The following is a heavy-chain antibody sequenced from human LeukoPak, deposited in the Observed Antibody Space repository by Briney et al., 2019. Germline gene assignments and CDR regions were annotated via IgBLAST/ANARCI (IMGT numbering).Heavy chain of an antibody. J-gene: IGHJ4*02. CDR3: AKVGDLTLALGY. CDR1: GFSFSSYA. CDR2: ISGSGGST. V-gene: IGHV3-23*01. D-gene: IGHD3-10*01. Sequence: GGSLRLSCAASGFSFSSYAMSWVRQAPGKGLEWVSAISGSGGSTYYADSVKGRFTISRDNSKNTLYLQMNSLRAEDTAVYYCAKVGDLTLALGYWGQGTLVTVSS.